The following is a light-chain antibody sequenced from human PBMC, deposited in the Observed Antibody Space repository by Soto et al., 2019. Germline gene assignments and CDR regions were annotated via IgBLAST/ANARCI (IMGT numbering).Light chain of an antibody. V-gene: IGLV2-14*01. J-gene: IGLJ2*01. CDR2: DVT. CDR3: NSYTVNNPLC. CDR1: SSDIGGYNY. Sequence: QSVLTQPASVSGSPGQSITISCTGSSSDIGGYNYVSWYQQLPGKAPKLMIYDVTNRPSGVSDRFSGSKSGNTASLTISGLQTEDEDDYYCNSYTVNNPLCFGGGTKLTVL.